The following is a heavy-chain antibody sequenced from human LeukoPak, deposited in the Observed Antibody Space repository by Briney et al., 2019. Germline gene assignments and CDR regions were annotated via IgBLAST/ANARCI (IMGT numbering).Heavy chain of an antibody. J-gene: IGHJ4*02. CDR3: ARGITGHYGNDF. V-gene: IGHV3-53*01. Sequence: GGSLRLSGAASGFTVSRNYMSWVRQAPGKGREWVSVIYSGGSTYYADSVKGRFTISRDNSKNTLYLQMNSLRAEDTAVYYCARGITGHYGNDFWGQGTLVTVSS. CDR2: IYSGGST. D-gene: IGHD3-9*01. CDR1: GFTVSRNY.